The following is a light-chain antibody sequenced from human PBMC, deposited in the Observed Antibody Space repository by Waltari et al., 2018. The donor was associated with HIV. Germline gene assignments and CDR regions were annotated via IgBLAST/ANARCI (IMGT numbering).Light chain of an antibody. J-gene: IGLJ2*01. CDR2: ANT. CDR3: QSYDSSLSGYVV. CDR1: SSNIGAAYD. V-gene: IGLV1-40*01. Sequence: QSVLTQPPSVSGAPGQRVTISCTGSSSNIGAAYDVHWYQHLPGTAPKLLIYANTHRPSGVPDLFSGSKSGTSASLAITGLQAEDEAEYYCQSYDSSLSGYVVFGGGTKLTVL.